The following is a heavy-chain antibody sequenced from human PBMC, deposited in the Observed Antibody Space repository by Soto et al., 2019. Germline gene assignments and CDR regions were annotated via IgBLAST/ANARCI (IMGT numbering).Heavy chain of an antibody. CDR2: ISYDEIDK. CDR1: GFTFTNYT. J-gene: IGHJ4*02. D-gene: IGHD2-2*01. Sequence: QVQLVESGGGVVQPGRSLRLSCAASGFTFTNYTMHWVRQAPGKGLEWVALISYDEIDKYYADAVKGRFTISRDNSKNTLYLQMDSLRDADTAFYYCGRCSSTSCHLGSDYWGQGTLVTVSS. CDR3: GRCSSTSCHLGSDY. V-gene: IGHV3-30*04.